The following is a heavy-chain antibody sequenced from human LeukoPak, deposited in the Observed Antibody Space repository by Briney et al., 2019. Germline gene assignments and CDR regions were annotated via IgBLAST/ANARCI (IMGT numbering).Heavy chain of an antibody. CDR1: GESLSGFY. Sequence: SVTLSLTCAVYGESLSGFYWIWIRQPPGKGLEWVGEIDHLGRSNYNPSLKSRVALSVDRYKNQFFLKLNSVTAADTAVYFCARARPCSATSCSGYMDVWGRGTTVIVSS. J-gene: IGHJ6*04. CDR2: IDHLGRS. D-gene: IGHD2-2*01. CDR3: ARARPCSATSCSGYMDV. V-gene: IGHV4-34*01.